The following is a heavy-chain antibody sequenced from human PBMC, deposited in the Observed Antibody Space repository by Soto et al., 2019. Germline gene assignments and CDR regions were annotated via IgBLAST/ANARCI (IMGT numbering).Heavy chain of an antibody. D-gene: IGHD3-22*01. J-gene: IGHJ4*02. Sequence: GGSLRLSCAASGFTFRNYAMNWVRQAPGKRLEWVSGISVSGGSTYYADSVKGRFTVSRDNSKNTVFLQMNSLRAEDTAVYFCAKGMYYYDSSGYRLFDYWGQGXLVTVSS. CDR2: ISVSGGST. CDR1: GFTFRNYA. CDR3: AKGMYYYDSSGYRLFDY. V-gene: IGHV3-23*01.